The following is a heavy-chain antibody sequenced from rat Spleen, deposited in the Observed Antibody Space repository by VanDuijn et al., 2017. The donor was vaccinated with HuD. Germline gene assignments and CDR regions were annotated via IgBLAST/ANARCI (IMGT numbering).Heavy chain of an antibody. CDR1: GFTFSNYG. D-gene: IGHD1-9*01. CDR3: ARRHYGYTDYFDF. CDR2: ISPSGGGT. J-gene: IGHJ2*01. Sequence: EVQLVESDGGLVQPGRSLKLSCAASGFTFSNYGTHWIRQAPTKGLEWVASISPSGGGTYYRDSVKGRFTVSRDNAESTLYLQMDGLRSEDTATYFCARRHYGYTDYFDFWGQGVMVTVSP. V-gene: IGHV5-19*01.